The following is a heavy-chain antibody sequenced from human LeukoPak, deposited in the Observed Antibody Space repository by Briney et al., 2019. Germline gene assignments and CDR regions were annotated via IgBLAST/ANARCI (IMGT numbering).Heavy chain of an antibody. CDR3: ARQRYYGSGSFDY. V-gene: IGHV4-59*08. CDR2: IYYSGST. D-gene: IGHD3-10*01. CDR1: GGSISSYY. Sequence: SETLSLTCTVSGGSISSYYWSWIRQPPGKGLEWIGYIYYSGSTNYNPSLKSRVTISVDTSKNQFSLKLSSVTAAVTAVYYCARQRYYGSGSFDYWGQGTLVTVSS. J-gene: IGHJ4*02.